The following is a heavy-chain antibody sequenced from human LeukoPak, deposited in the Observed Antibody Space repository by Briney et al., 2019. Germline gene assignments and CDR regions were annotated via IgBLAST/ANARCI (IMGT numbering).Heavy chain of an antibody. Sequence: SETLSLTCTVSGGSISSSSYYWGWIRQPPGKGLEWIGSIYYSGSTYYNPSLKSRVTISVDTSKNQFSLKLSSATAADTAVYYCARQSAAAGINVGYWGQGTLVTVSS. CDR3: ARQSAAAGINVGY. J-gene: IGHJ4*02. CDR2: IYYSGST. D-gene: IGHD6-13*01. V-gene: IGHV4-39*01. CDR1: GGSISSSSYY.